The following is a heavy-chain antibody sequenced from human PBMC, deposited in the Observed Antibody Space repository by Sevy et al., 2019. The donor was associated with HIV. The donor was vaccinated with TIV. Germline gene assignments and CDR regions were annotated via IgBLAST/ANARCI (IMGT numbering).Heavy chain of an antibody. CDR2: INHSGST. V-gene: IGHV4-34*01. J-gene: IGHJ4*02. CDR1: RGSFTGYY. CDR3: ARGVGNSYGYDPNY. Sequence: SETLSLTCAVYRGSFTGYYWSWIRQPPGKGLEWIGEINHSGSTTYNPSLKSRVTISVDTSKNQFSLRLTSVTAADTAVYYCARGVGNSYGYDPNYWGQGTLVTVSS. D-gene: IGHD5-18*01.